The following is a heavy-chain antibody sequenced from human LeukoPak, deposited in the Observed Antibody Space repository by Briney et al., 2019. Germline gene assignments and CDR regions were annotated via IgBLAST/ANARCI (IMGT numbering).Heavy chain of an antibody. CDR3: SRADPKKIYYFDY. Sequence: GGSLRLSCAASGFTFSSYAMSWVRQAPGKGLEWVGFIRGKVYGETTEYAASIKDRFTISRDDFKSIAYLQMNSLKIEDTAVYYCSRADPKKIYYFDYWGQGALVTVSS. CDR1: GFTFSSYA. V-gene: IGHV3-49*04. J-gene: IGHJ4*02. CDR2: IRGKVYGETT.